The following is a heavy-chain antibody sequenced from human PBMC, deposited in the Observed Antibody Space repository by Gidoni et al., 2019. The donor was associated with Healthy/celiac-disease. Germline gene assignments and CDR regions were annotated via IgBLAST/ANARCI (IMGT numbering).Heavy chain of an antibody. D-gene: IGHD4-17*01. CDR3: ARDGDDYGAQIDLYYYYGMDV. V-gene: IGHV3-21*01. CDR1: GFTFSRYS. Sequence: EVQLVESGGGLVKPGGSLRLSCAASGFTFSRYSLHWVRQAPGKGLEWVSSISSSSSYIYYADSVKGRFTISRDNAKNSLYLQMNSLRAEDTAVYYCARDGDDYGAQIDLYYYYGMDVWGQGTTVTVSS. CDR2: ISSSSSYI. J-gene: IGHJ6*02.